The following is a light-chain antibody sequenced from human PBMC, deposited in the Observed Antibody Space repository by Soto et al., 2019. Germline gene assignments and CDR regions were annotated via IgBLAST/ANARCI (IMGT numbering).Light chain of an antibody. V-gene: IGKV3-11*01. Sequence: EIVLTQSPATLSLSPGERATLSCRASQSVNSYLAWYQQKPGQAPRLLIYDASNRAAGIPVRFSGSGSGTDFTLTISSLEPEDFAIYYCQQRSNWPPLTFGGGTKVEIK. CDR2: DAS. CDR1: QSVNSY. J-gene: IGKJ4*01. CDR3: QQRSNWPPLT.